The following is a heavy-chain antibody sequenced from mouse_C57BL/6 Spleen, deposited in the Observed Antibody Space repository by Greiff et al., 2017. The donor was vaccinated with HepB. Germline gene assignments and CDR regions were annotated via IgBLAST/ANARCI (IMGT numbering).Heavy chain of an antibody. D-gene: IGHD2-1*01. CDR1: GYTFTSYW. Sequence: VQLQQPGAELVKPGASVKLSCKASGYTFTSYWMHWVKQRPGQGLEWIGMIHPNSGSTNYNEKFKSKATLTVDKSSSTAYMQLSSLTSEDSAVYYCARCGNYVGCWYFDVWGTGTTVTVSS. CDR2: IHPNSGST. V-gene: IGHV1-64*01. CDR3: ARCGNYVGCWYFDV. J-gene: IGHJ1*03.